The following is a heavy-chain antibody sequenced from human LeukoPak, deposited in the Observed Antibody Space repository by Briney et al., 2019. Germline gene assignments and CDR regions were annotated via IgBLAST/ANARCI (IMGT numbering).Heavy chain of an antibody. D-gene: IGHD3-22*01. J-gene: IGHJ4*02. CDR1: GFTFSSYA. V-gene: IGHV3-23*01. CDR3: ARERHSSGYQV. Sequence: GGSLRLSCAASGFTFSSYAMSWVRQAPGKGLEWVSAISGSGGSTYYADSVKGRFTISRDNAKNSLYLQMNSLRAEDTAVYYCARERHSSGYQVWGQGTLVTVSS. CDR2: ISGSGGST.